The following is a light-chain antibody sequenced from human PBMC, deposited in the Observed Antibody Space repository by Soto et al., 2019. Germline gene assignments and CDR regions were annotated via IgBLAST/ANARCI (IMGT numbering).Light chain of an antibody. Sequence: EIVMTQSPATLSVSPGERATLSCRASQSVSNNLAWYQQKPAQAPRLLSYHATTSATGIPARFSGSGSGTAFTLALITLQSEDFAVYCCQQYNKWPLTVGGGTKVEIK. CDR1: QSVSNN. CDR3: QQYNKWPLT. J-gene: IGKJ4*01. CDR2: HAT. V-gene: IGKV3-15*01.